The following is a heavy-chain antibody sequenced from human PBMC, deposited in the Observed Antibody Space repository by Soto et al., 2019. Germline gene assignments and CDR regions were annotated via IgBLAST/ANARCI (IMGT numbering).Heavy chain of an antibody. V-gene: IGHV1-18*01. CDR2: SIASTRNP. J-gene: IGHJ2*01. CDR3: VRCYCSVGSCYGCGHFDL. CDR1: GYTFSDYT. D-gene: IGHD2-15*01. Sequence: QVQLVQSGGEVKKPGASVKVSCKASGYTFSDYTISWVRQAPGQGLEWIAWSIASTRNPDKAQNVQGIAIMTLDTSANTAYLGMRSLKTDDTAVYYCVRCYCSVGSCYGCGHFDLWGRGTLVTVSS.